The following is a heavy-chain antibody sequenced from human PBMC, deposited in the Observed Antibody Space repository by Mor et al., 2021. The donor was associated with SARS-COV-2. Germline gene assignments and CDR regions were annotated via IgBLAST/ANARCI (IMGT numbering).Heavy chain of an antibody. CDR2: IYHSGST. CDR3: ARHDLITSSTSTPYLDV. D-gene: IGHD3-16*01. V-gene: IGHV4-4*02. J-gene: IGHJ6*03. Sequence: VRQAPGKGLEWIGEIYHSGSTNYNASFKSRVTISVDKSNNQFSLRLSSVTAADTAVYYCARHDLITSSTSTPYLDVWGKGT.